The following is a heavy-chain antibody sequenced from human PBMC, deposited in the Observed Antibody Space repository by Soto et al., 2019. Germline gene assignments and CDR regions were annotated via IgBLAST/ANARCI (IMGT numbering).Heavy chain of an antibody. V-gene: IGHV2-5*02. CDR2: IYWDGDR. CDR3: AHRTRLSFMLRGDPWYFDL. CDR1: GFSLNSDGVA. D-gene: IGHD3-10*01. Sequence: QITLKESGPTLVKPTQTLTLTCRFSGFSLNSDGVAVGWFRQPPGKALEWLALIYWDGDRRYSPSLESRLTITKDTSGDQVVLTLTTLDPGDTPTYFCAHRTRLSFMLRGDPWYFDLWGRGTLVIVSS. J-gene: IGHJ2*01.